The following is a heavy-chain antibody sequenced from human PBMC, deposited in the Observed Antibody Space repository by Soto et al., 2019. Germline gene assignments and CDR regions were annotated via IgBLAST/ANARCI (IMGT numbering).Heavy chain of an antibody. CDR2: TKNRSQRYTI. CDR3: TCWIAARCS. J-gene: IGHJ4*02. D-gene: IGHD6-6*01. V-gene: IGHV3-72*01. CDR1: GFTLSDHY. Sequence: EVQLVESGGGLVQPGGSLRLSCAASGFTLSDHYMDWVHQAPGKGLEWVARTKNRSQRYTIEYAASVKGRFTISRDDSKNSLYLQMNSLKSEDTAVYYCTCWIAARCSWGQGTLVTVAS.